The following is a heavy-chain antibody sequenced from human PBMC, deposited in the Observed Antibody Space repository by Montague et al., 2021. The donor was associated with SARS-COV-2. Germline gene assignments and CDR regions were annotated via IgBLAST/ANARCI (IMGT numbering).Heavy chain of an antibody. Sequence: YLRLSCAASGFDFFNFDMAWVRQAPGRGLEWISDISSSGATILYADSLKGRFTISRDNIQKSLYLQMNSLRAEDTAVYYCATNKYCTLHDCLHGRHYFDHWGQGTLVHVSS. D-gene: IGHD2-8*01. V-gene: IGHV3-48*03. J-gene: IGHJ4*02. CDR2: ISSSGATI. CDR3: ATNKYCTLHDCLHGRHYFDH. CDR1: GFDFFNFD.